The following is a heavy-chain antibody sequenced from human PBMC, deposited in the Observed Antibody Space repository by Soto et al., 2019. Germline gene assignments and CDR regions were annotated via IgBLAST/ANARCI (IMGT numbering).Heavy chain of an antibody. CDR3: TREASGSGWWSQGSFES. CDR2: IYSSGST. CDR1: GFTVSSSY. D-gene: IGHD6-19*01. Sequence: EVQLVESGGGLVQPGGSLRLSCAASGFTVSSSYISWVRQAPGKRLDWVSTIYSSGSTYYADSVRGRFTISRDDSKNTLYLQINCLSVDDTAVYYCTREASGSGWWSQGSFESWGQGTLVTVSS. J-gene: IGHJ5*01. V-gene: IGHV3-66*01.